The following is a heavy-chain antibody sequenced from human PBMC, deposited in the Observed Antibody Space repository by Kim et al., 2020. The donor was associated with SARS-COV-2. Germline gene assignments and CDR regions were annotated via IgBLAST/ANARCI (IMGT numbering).Heavy chain of an antibody. D-gene: IGHD2-8*01. V-gene: IGHV3-23*01. CDR3: ARRTSGTKDH. CDR2: ISPSGRT. Sequence: GGSLRLSCATSGFIFSSFVMSWVRQAPGKGLEWVSAISPSGRTDYADSVKGRFTISRDNSENTVYLQMNSLRSDDTAVYYCARRTSGTKDHLGQGTLVTV. J-gene: IGHJ4*02. CDR1: GFIFSSFV.